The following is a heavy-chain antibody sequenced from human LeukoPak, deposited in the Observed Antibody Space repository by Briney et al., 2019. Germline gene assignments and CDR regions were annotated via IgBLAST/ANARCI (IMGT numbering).Heavy chain of an antibody. CDR2: ISSSSSYI. Sequence: PGGSLRLSCAASGFTFYDYGMNWVRQAPGKGLEWVSSISSSSSYIYYADSVKGRFTISRDNAKNSLYLQMNSLRAEDTAVYYCARGEAYYYDSSGYRDYWGQGTLVTVSS. V-gene: IGHV3-21*01. J-gene: IGHJ4*02. D-gene: IGHD3-22*01. CDR1: GFTFYDYG. CDR3: ARGEAYYYDSSGYRDY.